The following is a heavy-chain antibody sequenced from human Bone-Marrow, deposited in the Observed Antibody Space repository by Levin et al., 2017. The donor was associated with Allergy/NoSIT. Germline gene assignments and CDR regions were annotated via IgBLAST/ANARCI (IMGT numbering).Heavy chain of an antibody. V-gene: IGHV3-53*01. CDR3: ARGEMGWVFDY. J-gene: IGHJ4*02. D-gene: IGHD1-26*01. CDR2: IYPDGST. Sequence: ASVKVSCAASGFIVSSNFMTWVRQAPGKGLEWVSVIYPDGSTDYADSVRGRFSISRDNSKNTLYLQMNSLRAEDTAVYYCARGEMGWVFDYWGQGTLVTVSS. CDR1: GFIVSSNF.